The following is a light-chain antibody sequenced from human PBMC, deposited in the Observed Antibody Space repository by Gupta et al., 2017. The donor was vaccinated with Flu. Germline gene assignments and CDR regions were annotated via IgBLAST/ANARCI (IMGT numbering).Light chain of an antibody. CDR3: AAWDDSLNVYV. CDR1: RSNIGVNS. J-gene: IGLJ1*01. CDR2: SSD. Sequence: QSVLTQPPSASGTAGERVTISCSGSRSNIGVNSVNWYQQLPGTSPKLLIFSSDQRPSGAPDQFSGSKSGTSAFLAISGLQSEDEADYYCAAWDDSLNVYVFGTGTKVTVL. V-gene: IGLV1-44*01.